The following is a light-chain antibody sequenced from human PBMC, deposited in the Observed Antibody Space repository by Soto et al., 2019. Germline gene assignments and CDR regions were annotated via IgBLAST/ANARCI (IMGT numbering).Light chain of an antibody. CDR3: QEYGSSPRT. J-gene: IGKJ1*01. Sequence: EIVLRQSPGTLSLSPGEGATLSCRASQSVSSSYLACYQQKPVQSPRLLIYGASSRATGIPDRFSGSGSGTDFTLTISRLEPEDFAVYYCQEYGSSPRTFGQETKVDIK. CDR2: GAS. CDR1: QSVSSSY. V-gene: IGKV3-20*01.